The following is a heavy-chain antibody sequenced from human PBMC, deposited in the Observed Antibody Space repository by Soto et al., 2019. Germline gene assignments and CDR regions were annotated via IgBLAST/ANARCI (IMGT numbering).Heavy chain of an antibody. CDR3: ARVVEWELAYFFDY. CDR2: ISAYNGNT. V-gene: IGHV1-18*04. D-gene: IGHD1-26*01. Sequence: GASVKVSCKASGYTFTSYGISWVRQAPGQGLEWMGWISAYNGNTNYAQKLQGRVTMTTDTSTSTAYMELRSLRSDDTAVYYCARVVEWELAYFFDYWGQGTLVTVSS. CDR1: GYTFTSYG. J-gene: IGHJ4*02.